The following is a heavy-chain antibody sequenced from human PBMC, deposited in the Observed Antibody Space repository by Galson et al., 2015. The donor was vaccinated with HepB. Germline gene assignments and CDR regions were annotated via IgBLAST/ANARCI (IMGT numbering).Heavy chain of an antibody. CDR1: GFTFSSYW. Sequence: SLRLSCAASGFTFSSYWMSWVRQAPGKGPEWVANIKQDGSERYYVDSVRGRFTISRDNAKNSLYLQMNSLRAEDTAVYYCAREKYDYDVGDYWGQGTLVTVSS. V-gene: IGHV3-7*03. J-gene: IGHJ4*02. CDR2: IKQDGSER. D-gene: IGHD3-16*01. CDR3: AREKYDYDVGDY.